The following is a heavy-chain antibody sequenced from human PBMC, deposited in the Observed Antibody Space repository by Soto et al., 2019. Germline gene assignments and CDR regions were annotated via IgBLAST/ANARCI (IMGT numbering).Heavy chain of an antibody. CDR2: NYYSGIT. CDR1: GGSISSGGYY. J-gene: IGHJ3*02. CDR3: ARMTMGYSYGYRAFDI. V-gene: IGHV4-31*03. Sequence: PSETLSLTCTVSGGSISSGGYYWTWILQHPGKGLEWIGYNYYSGITYYNPSLKSRVTISLDTSKNQFSLKLSSVTAADTAVYYCARMTMGYSYGYRAFDIWGQGTMVTVS. D-gene: IGHD5-18*01.